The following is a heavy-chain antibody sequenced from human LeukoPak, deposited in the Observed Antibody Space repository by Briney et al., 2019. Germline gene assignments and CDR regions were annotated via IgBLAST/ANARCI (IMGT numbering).Heavy chain of an antibody. J-gene: IGHJ5*02. CDR2: IFPGDSQT. V-gene: IGHV5-51*01. D-gene: IGHD2-8*01. Sequence: GESLKISCKGFGYDFFGCWIGWVRQMPGKGLGWMGIIFPGDSQTYYSPSFQGQVTMSADKSINTAYLQWSSLKALDTAVYYCARFNAPRFVDNWFDPWGQGTLVTVS. CDR3: ARFNAPRFVDNWFDP. CDR1: GYDFFGCW.